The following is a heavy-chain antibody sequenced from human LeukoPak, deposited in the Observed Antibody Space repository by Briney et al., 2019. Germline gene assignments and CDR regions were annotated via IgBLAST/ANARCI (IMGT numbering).Heavy chain of an antibody. D-gene: IGHD3-22*01. CDR2: ISAYNGNT. CDR1: GYTFTSCG. Sequence: ASVKVSCKASGYTFTSCGISWVRQAPGQGLEWMGWISAYNGNTNYAQKLQGRVTMTTDTSTSTAYMELRSLRSDDTAVYYCARDGRHRYYYDSSGFYGSWFDPWGQGTLVTVSS. V-gene: IGHV1-18*01. J-gene: IGHJ5*02. CDR3: ARDGRHRYYYDSSGFYGSWFDP.